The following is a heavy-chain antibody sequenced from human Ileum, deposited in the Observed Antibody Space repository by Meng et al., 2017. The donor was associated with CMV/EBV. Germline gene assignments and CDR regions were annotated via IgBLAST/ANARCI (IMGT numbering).Heavy chain of an antibody. Sequence: QVRLQESGPGLVKPSETLSLTCTVSRGSISSDYWSWIRQPAGKGLEWIGRIYTSGSTNYNPSLKSRVTMSVDTSKTQFSLKLSSVTAADTAVYYCARGPYSSSWSSFDYWGQGTLVTV. D-gene: IGHD6-13*01. CDR1: RGSISSDY. CDR2: IYTSGST. V-gene: IGHV4-4*07. J-gene: IGHJ4*02. CDR3: ARGPYSSSWSSFDY.